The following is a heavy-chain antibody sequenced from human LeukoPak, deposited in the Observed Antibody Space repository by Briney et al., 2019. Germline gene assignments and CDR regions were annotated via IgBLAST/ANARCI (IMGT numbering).Heavy chain of an antibody. V-gene: IGHV3-23*01. D-gene: IGHD3-10*01. CDR1: GFTFSSYA. Sequence: PGGSLRLSCAASGFTFSSYAMSWVRQAPGKGLEWVSAISGSGGSTYYANSVKGRFTISRDNSKNTLYLQMNSLRAEDTAVYYCAKDSITMVRGEINFDYWGQGTLVTVSS. CDR2: ISGSGGST. J-gene: IGHJ4*02. CDR3: AKDSITMVRGEINFDY.